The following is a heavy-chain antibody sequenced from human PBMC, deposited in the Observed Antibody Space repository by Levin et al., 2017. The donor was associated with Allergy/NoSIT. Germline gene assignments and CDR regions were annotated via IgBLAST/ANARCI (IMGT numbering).Heavy chain of an antibody. V-gene: IGHV3-30*18. Sequence: PGGSLRLSCAASGFTFSSYGMHWVRQAPGKGLEWVAVISYDGSNKYYADSVKGRFTISRDNSKNTLYLQMNSLRAEDTAVYYCAKASYYYGSGSYVFDYWGQGTLVTVSS. CDR2: ISYDGSNK. D-gene: IGHD3-10*01. J-gene: IGHJ4*02. CDR1: GFTFSSYG. CDR3: AKASYYYGSGSYVFDY.